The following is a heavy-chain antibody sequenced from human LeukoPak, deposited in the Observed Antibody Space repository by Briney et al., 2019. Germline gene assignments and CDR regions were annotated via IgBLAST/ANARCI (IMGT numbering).Heavy chain of an antibody. CDR1: GYTFSSYY. CDR3: ARTYHYDSSGYRFDY. Sequence: ASVKVSFKASGYTFSSYYMHWVRQAPGQGLEWMGIIDPSGGSTSYAQKFQGRVTMTRDTSTSTVYMELSSLRSEDTAVYYCARTYHYDSSGYRFDYGGQGTLVTVSS. CDR2: IDPSGGST. V-gene: IGHV1-46*01. J-gene: IGHJ4*02. D-gene: IGHD3-22*01.